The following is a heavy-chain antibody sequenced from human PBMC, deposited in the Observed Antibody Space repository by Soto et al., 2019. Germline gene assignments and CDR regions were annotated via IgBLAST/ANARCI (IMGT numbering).Heavy chain of an antibody. D-gene: IGHD5-12*01. CDR3: AKAGDIVAKILDY. V-gene: IGHV3-23*01. CDR1: GFTFSIYA. CDR2: ISGTGIST. J-gene: IGHJ4*02. Sequence: GGSLRLSCAASGFTFSIYAMIWVRQAPGKGLEWVSAISGTGISTYYTDSVKGRFTISRDNSKNTLYLQMNSLRAEDTALYYCAKAGDIVAKILDYWGQGTLVTVSS.